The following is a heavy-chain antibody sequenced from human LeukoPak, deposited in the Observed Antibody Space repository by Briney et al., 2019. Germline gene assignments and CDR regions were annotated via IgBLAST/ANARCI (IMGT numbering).Heavy chain of an antibody. CDR3: ARVLGYDSIGYHSDYMDV. V-gene: IGHV3-53*01. Sequence: PGGSLRLSCAASGFVVSSNYMTWVRQAPGKELEWVSVIYSGGSTYDADSVKGRFTISRDNSKNTVYLQMNSLRAEDTAVYYCARVLGYDSIGYHSDYMDVWGKGTTVTVSS. D-gene: IGHD3-22*01. CDR1: GFVVSSNY. J-gene: IGHJ6*03. CDR2: IYSGGST.